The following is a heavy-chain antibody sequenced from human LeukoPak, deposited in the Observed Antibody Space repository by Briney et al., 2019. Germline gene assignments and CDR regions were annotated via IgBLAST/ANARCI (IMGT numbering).Heavy chain of an antibody. CDR1: GGSISSYY. D-gene: IGHD3-22*01. CDR2: IYYSGST. J-gene: IGHJ5*02. Sequence: SETLSLTCTVSGGSISSYYWSWIRQPPGKGLEWIGNIYYSGSTNYNPSLKSRVTISVDTSKNQFSLKLSSVTAADTAVYYCARGLGSGYYYSIRSNWFDPWGQGTLVTASS. V-gene: IGHV4-59*12. CDR3: ARGLGSGYYYSIRSNWFDP.